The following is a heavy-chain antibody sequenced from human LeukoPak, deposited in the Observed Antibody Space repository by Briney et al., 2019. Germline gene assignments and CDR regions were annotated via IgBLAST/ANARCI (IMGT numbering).Heavy chain of an antibody. J-gene: IGHJ4*02. Sequence: SETLSLTCTVSGGSISSNYYYWGWIRQPPGKGLEWIGSIYYTGSAYYNPSLKIRVTISVDTYKNQFSLKLSSVTAADTAVYYCARDLHHIRWFGDSSGWGQGTLVTVSS. CDR2: IYYTGSA. CDR1: GGSISSNYYY. CDR3: ARDLHHIRWFGDSSG. D-gene: IGHD3-10*01. V-gene: IGHV4-39*02.